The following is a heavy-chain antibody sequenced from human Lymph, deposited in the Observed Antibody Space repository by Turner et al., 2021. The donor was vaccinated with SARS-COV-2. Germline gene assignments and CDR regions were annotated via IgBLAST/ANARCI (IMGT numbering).Heavy chain of an antibody. CDR2: IKQDGSEK. D-gene: IGHD1-26*01. CDR3: ARMGSSSWYFDY. J-gene: IGHJ4*02. CDR1: GFTFSYYW. Sequence: EVQLVESGGGLVQPGGSLRLFCAASGFTFSYYWMSWFRQAPGKGLEWVANIKQDGSEKYYVDSVKGRFTISRDNAKNSLFLQMNSLRAEDTAVYYCARMGSSSWYFDYWGQGTLVTVSS. V-gene: IGHV3-7*01.